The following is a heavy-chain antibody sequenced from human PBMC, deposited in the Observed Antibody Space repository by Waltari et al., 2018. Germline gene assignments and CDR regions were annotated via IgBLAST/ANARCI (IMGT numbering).Heavy chain of an antibody. CDR1: GFTFSSYA. Sequence: EVQLLESGGGLVQPGGSLRLSCAASGFTFSSYAMSWVRQAPGKGRGGVSVISGRGGSTYYADSGKGRFTISRDNSKNTLYLQMNSLRAEDTAVYYCAKGLEYGGYGDYWGQGTLVTVSS. V-gene: IGHV3-23*01. CDR3: AKGLEYGGYGDY. CDR2: ISGRGGST. J-gene: IGHJ4*02. D-gene: IGHD5-12*01.